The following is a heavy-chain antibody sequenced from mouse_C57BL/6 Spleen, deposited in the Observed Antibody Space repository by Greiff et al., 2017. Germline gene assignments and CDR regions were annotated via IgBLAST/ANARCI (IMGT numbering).Heavy chain of an antibody. Sequence: EVQLQQSVAELVRPGASVKLSCTASGFNIKNTYMNWVKQRPEQGLEWIGRIDPANGNTKYAPKFQGKATITADTSSNTAYLQLSSLTSEDTAIYYCARDGSSYEGDYFDYWGQGTTLTVSS. CDR3: ARDGSSYEGDYFDY. J-gene: IGHJ2*01. V-gene: IGHV14-3*01. CDR2: IDPANGNT. CDR1: GFNIKNTY. D-gene: IGHD1-1*01.